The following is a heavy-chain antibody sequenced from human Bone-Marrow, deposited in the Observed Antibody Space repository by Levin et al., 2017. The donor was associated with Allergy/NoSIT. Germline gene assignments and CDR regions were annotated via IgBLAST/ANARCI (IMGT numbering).Heavy chain of an antibody. D-gene: IGHD6-25*01. Sequence: ETLSLTCAASGFTFSSYSMNWVRQAPGKGLEWVSSISSSSSYIYYADSVKGRFTISRDNAKNSLYLQMNSLRAEDTAVYYCARGITYSTGNDYWGQGTLVTVSS. J-gene: IGHJ4*02. V-gene: IGHV3-21*01. CDR3: ARGITYSTGNDY. CDR2: ISSSSSYI. CDR1: GFTFSSYS.